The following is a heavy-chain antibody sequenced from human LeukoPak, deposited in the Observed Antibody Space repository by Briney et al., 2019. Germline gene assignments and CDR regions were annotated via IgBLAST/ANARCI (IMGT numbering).Heavy chain of an antibody. CDR1: GFTFSSYA. J-gene: IGHJ4*02. Sequence: GGSLRLSCAASGFTFSSYAMSWVRQAPGKGLEWVPAISGSGGSTYYADSVKGRFTISRDNSKNTLYLQMNSLRAEDTAVYYCAKRGILTGYSSFDYWGQGTLVTVSS. CDR3: AKRGILTGYSSFDY. D-gene: IGHD3-9*01. CDR2: ISGSGGST. V-gene: IGHV3-23*01.